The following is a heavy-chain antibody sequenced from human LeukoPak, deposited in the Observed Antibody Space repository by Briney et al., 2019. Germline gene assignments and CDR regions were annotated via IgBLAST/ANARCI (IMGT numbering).Heavy chain of an antibody. CDR3: AAAPREQWLWSWGY. V-gene: IGHV3-23*01. D-gene: IGHD6-19*01. CDR2: ISGSGGST. J-gene: IGHJ4*02. CDR1: GFTFSSYA. Sequence: GGSLRLSCAASGFTFSSYAMTWVRQAPGKGLDWVSVISGSGGSTYYADSVKGRFTISRDNVKNTLYLQMNSLRAEDTAVYYCAAAPREQWLWSWGYWGQGTLVTVSS.